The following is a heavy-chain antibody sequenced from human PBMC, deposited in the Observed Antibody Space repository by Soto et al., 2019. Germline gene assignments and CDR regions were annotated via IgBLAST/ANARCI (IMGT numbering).Heavy chain of an antibody. CDR3: AKRGDIVEVSRTFVGYGMDV. Sequence: PGGSLRLSCAASGFTFRSYAMTWVRQAPGKGLEWVSAISGSGGSTYYANSVKGRFTISRDNLKNTVYLQMTSLRAEDTAVYYCAKRGDIVEVSRTFVGYGMDVWGQGTTVTVSS. V-gene: IGHV3-23*01. J-gene: IGHJ6*02. CDR2: ISGSGGST. D-gene: IGHD2-2*01. CDR1: GFTFRSYA.